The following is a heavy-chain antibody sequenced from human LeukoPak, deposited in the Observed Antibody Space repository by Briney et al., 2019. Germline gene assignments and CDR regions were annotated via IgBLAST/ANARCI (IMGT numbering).Heavy chain of an antibody. J-gene: IGHJ1*01. CDR2: IYYSGST. D-gene: IGHD3-22*01. Sequence: SETLSLTCTVSGGSISSYYWSWVRQPPGKGLEWVGYIYYSGSTNYNPSLKSRVTISVDTSKNQFSLKLSSVTAADTAVYYCARGVSYYDSSGYYNEYFQHWGQGTLVTVSS. V-gene: IGHV4-59*08. CDR3: ARGVSYYDSSGYYNEYFQH. CDR1: GGSISSYY.